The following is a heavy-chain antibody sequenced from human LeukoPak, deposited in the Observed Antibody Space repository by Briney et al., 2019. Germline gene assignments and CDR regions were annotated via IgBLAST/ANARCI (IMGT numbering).Heavy chain of an antibody. V-gene: IGHV5-51*01. D-gene: IGHD3-10*01. J-gene: IGHJ4*02. CDR2: IYPGDSGT. CDR3: ATSYGSGSYAGYFDY. CDR1: GYSFTSYW. Sequence: GESLKISCKGSGYSFTSYWIGLVRQMPGKGLEWIGIIYPGDSGTRYSPSFQGQVTISADKSISTAYLQWSSLKASDTAMYYCATSYGSGSYAGYFDYWGQGTLVTVSS.